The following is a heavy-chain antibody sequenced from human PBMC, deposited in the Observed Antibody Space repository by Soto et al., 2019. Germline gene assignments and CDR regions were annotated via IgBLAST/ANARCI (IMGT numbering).Heavy chain of an antibody. D-gene: IGHD6-19*01. CDR1: GGSISSGGYS. V-gene: IGHV4-30-2*01. CDR2: IYHSGNI. CDR3: ARGCSSRVVGFDF. J-gene: IGHJ3*01. Sequence: LSLTCAVSGGSISSGGYSWSWIRQPPGKGLEWIGYIYHSGNIYYNPSLKSRVTISVDRSKNQFSLKLSSVTAADTAVYYCARGCSSRVVGFDFWGQGTMVT.